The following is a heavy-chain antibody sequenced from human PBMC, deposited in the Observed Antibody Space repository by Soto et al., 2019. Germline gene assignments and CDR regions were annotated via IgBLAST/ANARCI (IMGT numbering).Heavy chain of an antibody. CDR1: GGSFSGYY. J-gene: IGHJ4*02. CDR3: ARKTGIRYYFEY. Sequence: PSETLSLTCAVYGGSFSGYYWSWIRQPPGKGLEWIGEINHSGSTNYNPSLKSRVTLSVDTSKNQFSLKLSSVTAADTAVYYCARKTGIRYYFEYWGQGMLVTVSS. V-gene: IGHV4-34*01. CDR2: INHSGST. D-gene: IGHD3-10*01.